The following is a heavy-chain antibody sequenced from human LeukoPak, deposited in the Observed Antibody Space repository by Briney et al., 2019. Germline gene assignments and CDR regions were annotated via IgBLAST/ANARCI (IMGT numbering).Heavy chain of an antibody. J-gene: IGHJ4*02. CDR3: AKVKGGYSSSSPGNY. Sequence: GGSLRLSCAASGFTFSSYAMSWVRQAPGKGLEWVSAISGSGGSTYYADSVKGRFTISRDNPKNTLYLQMNSLRAEDTAVYYCAKVKGGYSSSSPGNYWGQGTLVTVSS. CDR1: GFTFSSYA. D-gene: IGHD6-6*01. CDR2: ISGSGGST. V-gene: IGHV3-23*01.